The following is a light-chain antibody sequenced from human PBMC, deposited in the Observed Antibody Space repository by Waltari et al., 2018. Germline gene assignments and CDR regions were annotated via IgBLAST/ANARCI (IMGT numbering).Light chain of an antibody. CDR3: QQRKNWPPLT. CDR1: QSVDRY. J-gene: IGKJ4*01. CDR2: DTS. V-gene: IGKV3-11*01. Sequence: ETVLTQSPATLSLSPGERATLSCRASQSVDRYLAWYQQKPGQAPRLLIYDTSNRATGTPARFSGRGSGTDFTLTISSLEPEDFAVYYCQQRKNWPPLTFGGGTKVEIK.